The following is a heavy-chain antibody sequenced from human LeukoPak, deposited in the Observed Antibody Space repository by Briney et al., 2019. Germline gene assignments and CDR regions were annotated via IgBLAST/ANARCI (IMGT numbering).Heavy chain of an antibody. CDR1: GGSISSYY. D-gene: IGHD2-15*01. Sequence: PSETLSLTCTVSGGSISSYYWSWLRQPPGKGLEWIGYIYYSGSTNYNPSLKSRVTISVDTSKNQFSLKLSSVTAADTAVYYCARIMGSGYYYYYGMGVWGQGTTVTVSS. V-gene: IGHV4-59*01. CDR3: ARIMGSGYYYYYGMGV. J-gene: IGHJ6*02. CDR2: IYYSGST.